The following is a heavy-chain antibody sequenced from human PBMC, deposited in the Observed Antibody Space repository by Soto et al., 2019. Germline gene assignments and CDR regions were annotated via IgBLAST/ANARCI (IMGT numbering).Heavy chain of an antibody. CDR3: ARWAGATVTNYYYYGMDV. Sequence: QVQLVQSGAEVKKPGASVKVSCKASGYTFTSYGISWVRQAPGQGLEWMGWISAYNGNTNYAQKLQGRVTMTTDTTKSTAYMERRSLRSDDTAVYYCARWAGATVTNYYYYGMDVWGQGTTVTVSS. CDR1: GYTFTSYG. D-gene: IGHD4-17*01. CDR2: ISAYNGNT. J-gene: IGHJ6*02. V-gene: IGHV1-18*01.